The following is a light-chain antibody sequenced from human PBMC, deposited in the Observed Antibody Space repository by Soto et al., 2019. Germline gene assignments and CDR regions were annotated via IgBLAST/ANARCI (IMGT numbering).Light chain of an antibody. J-gene: IGKJ2*01. CDR3: LQQSSAPYN. V-gene: IGKV1-17*01. CDR2: VAY. Sequence: IQMTQSPSSLSASVGDTVTVTCRASQGIRNYLNWFQQKPGKAPKRLLSVAYTLQSGVPSRCSCSGSGTEFTLTVSSPQHEDFATYYRLQQSSAPYNFGQGTKLEIQ. CDR1: QGIRNY.